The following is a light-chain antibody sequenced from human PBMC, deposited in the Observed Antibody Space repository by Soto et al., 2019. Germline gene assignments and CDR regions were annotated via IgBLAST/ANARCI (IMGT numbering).Light chain of an antibody. V-gene: IGLV2-11*01. CDR3: VSWDNSLRGRV. CDR2: DVT. J-gene: IGLJ3*02. CDR1: SSDVGGYNC. Sequence: QSALTQPRSVSGSPGQSVTISCTGTSSDVGGYNCVSWYQQHPGKAPKLMIYDVTKRPSGVPDRFSGSKSGDTASLAISGLRSDDEADYYCVSWDNSLRGRVFGGGTKLTVL.